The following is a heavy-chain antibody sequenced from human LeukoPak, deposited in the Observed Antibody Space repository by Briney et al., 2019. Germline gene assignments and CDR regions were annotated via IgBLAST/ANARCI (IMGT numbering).Heavy chain of an antibody. CDR1: GGSISSGSYY. D-gene: IGHD3-3*01. CDR2: IYTSGST. CDR3: AREFWSGYYTGLYYMDV. V-gene: IGHV4-61*02. J-gene: IGHJ6*03. Sequence: KPSETLSLTFTVSGGSISSGSYYWSWIRQPAGKGLEWIGRIYTSGSTNYNPSLKSRVTISVDTSKNQFSLKLSSVTAADTAVYYCAREFWSGYYTGLYYMDVWGKGTTVTVSS.